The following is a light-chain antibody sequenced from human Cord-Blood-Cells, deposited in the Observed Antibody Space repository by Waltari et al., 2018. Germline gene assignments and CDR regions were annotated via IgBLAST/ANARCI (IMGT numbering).Light chain of an antibody. J-gene: IGLJ3*02. V-gene: IGLV2-14*01. Sequence: QSALTQPASVSGSPGQSLTISCTGTSSDVGGYNYVSWYQQSPGKAPKLMIYDVSKRPSGVSNRFSGSKSGNTASLTISGLQAEDEADYYCSSYTSSSTGVFGGGTKLTVL. CDR2: DVS. CDR3: SSYTSSSTGV. CDR1: SSDVGGYNY.